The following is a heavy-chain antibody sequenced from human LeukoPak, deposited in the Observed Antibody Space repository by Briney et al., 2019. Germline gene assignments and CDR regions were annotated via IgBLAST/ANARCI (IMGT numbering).Heavy chain of an antibody. V-gene: IGHV3-48*01. CDR2: ISGSSGII. CDR3: AKDRTYYDFWSGYTVDY. CDR1: EFTVSSTY. Sequence: PGGSLRLSCAVSEFTVSSTYMNWVRQAPGKGLEWVSYISGSSGIIDYADSVRGRFTISRDNSKNTLYLQMNSLRAEDTAVYYCAKDRTYYDFWSGYTVDYWGQGTLVTVSS. D-gene: IGHD3-3*01. J-gene: IGHJ4*02.